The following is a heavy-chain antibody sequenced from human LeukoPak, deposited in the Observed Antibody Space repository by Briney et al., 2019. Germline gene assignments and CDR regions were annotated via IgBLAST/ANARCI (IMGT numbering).Heavy chain of an antibody. CDR3: ARDRRGSLGLFDY. CDR1: GFTFSSYW. V-gene: IGHV3-7*01. D-gene: IGHD5-12*01. Sequence: GGSLRLSCAASGFTFSSYWMSWVRQAPGKGLEWVANIKQDGSEKHYVDSVKGRFTISRDNAKNSLYLQMNSLRAEDTAVYYCARDRRGSLGLFDYWGQGTLVTVSS. J-gene: IGHJ4*02. CDR2: IKQDGSEK.